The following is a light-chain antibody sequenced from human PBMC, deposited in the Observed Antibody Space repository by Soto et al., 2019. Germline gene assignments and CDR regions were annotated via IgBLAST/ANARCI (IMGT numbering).Light chain of an antibody. CDR2: YDS. Sequence: SSVLTQPSSVSVAPGETARVTCGGNNIGSKSVHWYQQKPGQAPVLVIYYDSDRPSGIPERFSGSNSGNTATLTISRVEAGDEADYYCQVWDSTSNMVFGGGTKLTVL. CDR1: NIGSKS. J-gene: IGLJ2*01. V-gene: IGLV3-21*04. CDR3: QVWDSTSNMV.